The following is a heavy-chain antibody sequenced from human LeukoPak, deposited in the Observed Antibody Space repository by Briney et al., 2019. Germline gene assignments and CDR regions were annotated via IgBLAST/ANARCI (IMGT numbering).Heavy chain of an antibody. V-gene: IGHV3-15*01. CDR1: GFTFSNAW. CDR3: TTDIVVVTATYY. D-gene: IGHD2-21*02. CDR2: IKSKTDGGTT. J-gene: IGHJ4*02. Sequence: GGSLRLSCAASGFTFSNAWMSWVRQAAGKGLEWVGRIKSKTDGGTTDYAAPVKGRFTISRDDSKNTLYLQMNSLKTEDTAVYYCTTDIVVVTATYYWGQGTLVTVSS.